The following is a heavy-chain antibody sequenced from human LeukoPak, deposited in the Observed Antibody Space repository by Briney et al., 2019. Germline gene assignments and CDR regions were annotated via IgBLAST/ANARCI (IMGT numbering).Heavy chain of an antibody. V-gene: IGHV4-61*10. Sequence: PSETLSLTCIVSGDSINNDTYYWNWIRQPAGKGLEWIGRMYVSGSSNYNPALKSRVTISVDTSKNQFSLKLSSVTAADTAVYYCARGRSSMVRGYYYYYMDVWGKGTTVTISS. J-gene: IGHJ6*03. CDR3: ARGRSSMVRGYYYYYMDV. CDR2: MYVSGSS. CDR1: GDSINNDTYY. D-gene: IGHD3-10*01.